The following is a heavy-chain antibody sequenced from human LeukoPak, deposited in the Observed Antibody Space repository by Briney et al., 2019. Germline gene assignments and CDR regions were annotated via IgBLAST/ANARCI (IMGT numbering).Heavy chain of an antibody. CDR3: AKDRVFELWFEEASPYYFDY. D-gene: IGHD3-10*01. CDR2: IRYDGSNK. V-gene: IGHV3-30*02. J-gene: IGHJ4*02. Sequence: GGTLRLSCAASGFTFSSYGMHWVRQAPGKGLEWVAYIRYDGSNKYYADSVRGRFTISRDISKNTLYLQMNSLRAEDTAVYYCAKDRVFELWFEEASPYYFDYWGQGTLVTVSS. CDR1: GFTFSSYG.